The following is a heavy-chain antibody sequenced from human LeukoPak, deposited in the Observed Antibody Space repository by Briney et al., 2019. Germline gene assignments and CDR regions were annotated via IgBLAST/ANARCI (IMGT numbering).Heavy chain of an antibody. CDR1: GFTFSSYS. Sequence: GSLRLSCAASGFTFSSYSMNWVRQAPGKGLEWVSYISSSSSTIYYADSVKGRFTISRDNAKNSLYLQMNSLRAEDTAVYYCARDVGRGDYIPLDYWGQGTLVTVSS. CDR3: ARDVGRGDYIPLDY. D-gene: IGHD4-17*01. J-gene: IGHJ4*02. CDR2: ISSSSSTI. V-gene: IGHV3-48*01.